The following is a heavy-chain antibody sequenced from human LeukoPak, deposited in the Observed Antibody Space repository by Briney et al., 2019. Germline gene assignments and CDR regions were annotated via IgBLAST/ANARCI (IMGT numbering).Heavy chain of an antibody. J-gene: IGHJ4*02. D-gene: IGHD3-22*01. CDR3: ARGHTFRIPFITKGRPSYYFDY. Sequence: GGSLRLSCAASGFTFSSYGMHWVRQAPGKGLEWVAVIWYDGSNKYYADSVKGRFTISRDDSKNTLYLQMNSLRAEDTAVYYCARGHTFRIPFITKGRPSYYFDYWGQGTLVTVSS. CDR2: IWYDGSNK. CDR1: GFTFSSYG. V-gene: IGHV3-33*01.